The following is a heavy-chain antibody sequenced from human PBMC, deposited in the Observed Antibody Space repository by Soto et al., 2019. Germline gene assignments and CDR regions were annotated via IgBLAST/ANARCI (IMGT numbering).Heavy chain of an antibody. CDR1: GYTFTSYY. CDR2: INPSGGST. V-gene: IGHV1-46*01. D-gene: IGHD6-13*01. CDR3: ARQGSSSWERDYYGMEV. Sequence: ASVKASCQASGYTFTSYYLHWVRQAHGQGLEWLGIINPSGGSTSYAQKFQGRVTMTRDTSTSTVYMELSSLRSEDTAVYYCARQGSSSWERDYYGMEVWGQGTTVTVSS. J-gene: IGHJ6*02.